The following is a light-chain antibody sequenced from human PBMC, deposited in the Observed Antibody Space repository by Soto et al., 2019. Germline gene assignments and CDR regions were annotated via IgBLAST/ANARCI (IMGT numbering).Light chain of an antibody. CDR1: QSLLHRNGNNY. V-gene: IGKV2-28*01. CDR2: LGS. CDR3: MQALQTPYT. J-gene: IGKJ2*01. Sequence: DIVMTQSPLSLPVTPGEPASISCRSSQSLLHRNGNNYFDWYLQKPGQSPQLLIYLGSTRASGVPDRFSGSGSGTDFTLKISRVEAEDVGVYYCMQALQTPYTFGQGTKLEI.